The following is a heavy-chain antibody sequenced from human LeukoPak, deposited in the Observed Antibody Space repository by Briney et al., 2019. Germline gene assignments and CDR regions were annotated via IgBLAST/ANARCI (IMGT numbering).Heavy chain of an antibody. CDR3: AKARGLIGGAFDI. D-gene: IGHD3-22*01. CDR1: GFTFSSYA. V-gene: IGHV3-30*04. Sequence: GGSLRLSCAASGFTFSSYAMHWVRQAPGKGLEWVAVISYDGSNKYYADSVKGRFTTSRDDSKNSLYLQMNSLRSEDTALYYCAKARGLIGGAFDIWGQGTLVTVSS. CDR2: ISYDGSNK. J-gene: IGHJ4*02.